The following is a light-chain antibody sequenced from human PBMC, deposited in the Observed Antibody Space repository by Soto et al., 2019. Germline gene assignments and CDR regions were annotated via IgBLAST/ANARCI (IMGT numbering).Light chain of an antibody. J-gene: IGLJ2*01. CDR1: SSDVGSYNY. CDR3: SSYTSSNTPVV. Sequence: QSVLTQPASVSGSPGQSITISCTGTSSDVGSYNYVSWYQQHPGKAPKLMIYDVRDRPSGVSNRFSGSKSGNTASLTISGLQAEDEADYYCSSYTSSNTPVVFGGGTKLTVL. V-gene: IGLV2-14*01. CDR2: DVR.